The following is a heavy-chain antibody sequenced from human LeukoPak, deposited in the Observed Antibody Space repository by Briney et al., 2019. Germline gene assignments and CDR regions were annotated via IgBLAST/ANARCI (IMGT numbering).Heavy chain of an antibody. J-gene: IGHJ5*02. D-gene: IGHD1-26*01. CDR3: ARHEDIRVGAVTYNWFDP. V-gene: IGHV4-39*01. CDR1: DGSISSSSYY. CDR2: IYYSGST. Sequence: KSSETLSLTCTVSDGSISSSSYYWGWIRQPPGKGLEWIGSIYYSGSTYYNPSLKSRVTISVDTSKNQFSLKLSSVTAADTAVYYCARHEDIRVGAVTYNWFDPWGQGTLVTVSS.